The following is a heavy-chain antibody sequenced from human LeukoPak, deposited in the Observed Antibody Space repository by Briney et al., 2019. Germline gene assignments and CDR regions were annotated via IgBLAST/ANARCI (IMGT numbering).Heavy chain of an antibody. CDR1: GFTFSSYG. J-gene: IGHJ3*02. D-gene: IGHD6-13*01. CDR3: AREPTIAAAGNDAFDI. CDR2: IWYDGSNK. V-gene: IGHV3-33*01. Sequence: GGSLRLSCAASGFTFSSYGMHWVRQAPGKGLEWVAVIWYDGSNKYYADSVKGRFTISRDNSKNTLYLQMNSLRAEDTAVYYCAREPTIAAAGNDAFDIWGQGTMVTVPS.